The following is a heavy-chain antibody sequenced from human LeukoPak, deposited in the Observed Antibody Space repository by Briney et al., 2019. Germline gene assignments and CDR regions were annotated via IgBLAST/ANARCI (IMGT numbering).Heavy chain of an antibody. CDR2: ISGSGGTT. V-gene: IGHV3-23*01. Sequence: PGGSLRLSCAASGFTFSSYEMNWVRQAPGNGLEWVSGISGSGGTTYYADSVKGRFTISRDNSKNSLSLQVSSLRAEDTAVYYCAKTNGYYSDWGQGTLVTVSS. CDR1: GFTFSSYE. CDR3: AKTNGYYSD. D-gene: IGHD3-22*01. J-gene: IGHJ4*02.